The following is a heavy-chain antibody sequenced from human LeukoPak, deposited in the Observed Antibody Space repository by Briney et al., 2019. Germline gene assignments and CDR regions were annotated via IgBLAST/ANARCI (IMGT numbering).Heavy chain of an antibody. D-gene: IGHD2-2*01. J-gene: IGHJ4*02. Sequence: ASVKVSCKASGGTFSSYALSWVRQAPGQGLEWMGRIIPILALANYAQKFQGRVTITADKSTSTAYMELSSLRSEDTAVYYCARDRRVPAARGDFDYWGQGTLVTVSS. V-gene: IGHV1-69*04. CDR1: GGTFSSYA. CDR3: ARDRRVPAARGDFDY. CDR2: IIPILALA.